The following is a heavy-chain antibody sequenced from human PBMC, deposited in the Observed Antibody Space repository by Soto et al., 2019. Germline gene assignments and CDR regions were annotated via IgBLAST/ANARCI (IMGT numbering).Heavy chain of an antibody. CDR3: ARVMVDYESSGYYFSAFDY. CDR2: ISAYNGNT. CDR1: GYTFTSYG. Sequence: QVQLVQSGAEVKKPGASVKVSCKASGYTFTSYGISWVRQAPGQGLEWMGWISAYNGNTNYAQKLQGRVTMTTDTSTSTAYMELRSLRSDDTAVYYCARVMVDYESSGYYFSAFDYWGQGTLVTVSS. J-gene: IGHJ4*02. D-gene: IGHD3-22*01. V-gene: IGHV1-18*01.